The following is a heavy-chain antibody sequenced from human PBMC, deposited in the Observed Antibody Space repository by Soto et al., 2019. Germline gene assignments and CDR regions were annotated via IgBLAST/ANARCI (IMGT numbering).Heavy chain of an antibody. CDR3: ARGRYSSGWYDP. J-gene: IGHJ5*02. CDR2: IIPIFGTA. V-gene: IGHV1-69*06. Sequence: QVQLVQSGAEVKKPGSSVKVSCKASGGTFSSYAISWVRQAPGQGLEWMGGIIPIFGTANYAQKFQGRVTMTTDTSTSTAYMELRSLRSDDTAVYYCARGRYSSGWYDPWGQGTLVTVSS. CDR1: GGTFSSYA. D-gene: IGHD6-19*01.